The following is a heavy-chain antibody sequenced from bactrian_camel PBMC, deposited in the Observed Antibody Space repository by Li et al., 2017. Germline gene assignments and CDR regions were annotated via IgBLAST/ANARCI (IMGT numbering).Heavy chain of an antibody. Sequence: HVQLVESGGGLVQPGGSLRLSCADSGFACSSNSMYWVRQAPGKEREGDAVISTTDDGDTRTADSVKGRFTISRDNVKNTLYLQLNSLKTEDTAMYYCAKDMFIWGVSDPDIYWGQGTQVTVS. V-gene: IGHV3S1*01. J-gene: IGHJ4*01. CDR2: ISTTDDGDT. D-gene: IGHD4*01. CDR1: GFACSSNS. CDR3: AKDMFIWGVSDPDIY.